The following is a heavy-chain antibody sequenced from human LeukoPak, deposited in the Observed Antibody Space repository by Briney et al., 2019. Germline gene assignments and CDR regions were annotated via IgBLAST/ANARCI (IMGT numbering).Heavy chain of an antibody. CDR3: ARGMSIVSGWYEYYYMDV. CDR1: GYTFTSYP. J-gene: IGHJ6*03. Sequence: ASVKVSCKASGYTFTSYPMHWVRQAPGQRLEWMGWINTGNGNTKYSQEFQGRVTITRDTSASTAYMELSSLRSEDMAVYYCARGMSIVSGWYEYYYMDVWGKGTTVTVSS. CDR2: INTGNGNT. D-gene: IGHD6-19*01. V-gene: IGHV1-3*03.